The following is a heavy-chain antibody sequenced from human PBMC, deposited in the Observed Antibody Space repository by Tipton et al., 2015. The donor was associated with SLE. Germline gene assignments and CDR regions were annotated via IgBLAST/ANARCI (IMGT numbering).Heavy chain of an antibody. D-gene: IGHD4-17*01. J-gene: IGHJ3*02. CDR3: ARPHYGSGNAFDI. CDR1: GGSFSDYF. CDR2: INHSGSA. V-gene: IGHV4-34*01. Sequence: TLSLTCAVYGGSFSDYFWTWIRQPPGKGLEWIGEINHSGSADYNPSLKSRVTISVDTSKNQFSLKVNSVTAADTAIYYCARPHYGSGNAFDIWGQGTMVTVSS.